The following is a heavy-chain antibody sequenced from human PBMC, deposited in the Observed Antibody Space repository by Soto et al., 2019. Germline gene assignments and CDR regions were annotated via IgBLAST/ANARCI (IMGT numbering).Heavy chain of an antibody. J-gene: IGHJ5*02. D-gene: IGHD1-26*01. CDR3: AGGVLSGSYYNWFDP. V-gene: IGHV1-2*02. CDR2: INPNSGGT. CDR1: GYTFTGYY. Sequence: ASVKVSCKASGYTFTGYYMHWVRQAPGQGLEWMGWINPNSGGTDYAQKFQGRVTMTRDTSISTAYMELSRLRSDDTAVYYCAGGVLSGSYYNWFDPWGQGTPVTVSS.